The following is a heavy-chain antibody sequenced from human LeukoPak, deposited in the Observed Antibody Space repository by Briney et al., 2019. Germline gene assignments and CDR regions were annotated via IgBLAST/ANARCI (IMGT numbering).Heavy chain of an antibody. V-gene: IGHV4-61*02. D-gene: IGHD6-19*01. CDR1: GGSISSGSYY. Sequence: SETLSLTCTASGGSISSGSYYWSWIRQPAGKGLEWIGRIYTSGSTNYNPSLKSRVTISVDTSKNQFSLKLSSVTAADTAVDYCASRGYSSGWYDYWGQGTLVTVSS. CDR2: IYTSGST. J-gene: IGHJ4*02. CDR3: ASRGYSSGWYDY.